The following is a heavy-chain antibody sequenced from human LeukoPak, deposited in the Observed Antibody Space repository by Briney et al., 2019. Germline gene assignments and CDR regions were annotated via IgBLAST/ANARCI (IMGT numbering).Heavy chain of an antibody. J-gene: IGHJ4*02. Sequence: ASVKVSCKASGYTFTSYGISWVQQAPGKGLEWMGLVDPEDGETIYAEKLQGRVTITADTSTDTAYMELSSLRSEDTAVYYCATRGTTGTPDFDYWGQGTLVTVSS. CDR3: ATRGTTGTPDFDY. D-gene: IGHD1-1*01. V-gene: IGHV1-69-2*01. CDR1: GYTFTSYG. CDR2: VDPEDGET.